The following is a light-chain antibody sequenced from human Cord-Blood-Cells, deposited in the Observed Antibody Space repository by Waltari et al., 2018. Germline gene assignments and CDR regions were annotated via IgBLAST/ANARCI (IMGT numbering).Light chain of an antibody. Sequence: DIQMTQSPSTLSASVGDRVTITCRASQSISSWLAWYQQKPGKAPKLLICKASSLESGVPSRFSGSGSGTEFNLTISSLQPDDFATYDCQQYNSYSRTVGQGTKVEIK. CDR3: QQYNSYSRT. J-gene: IGKJ1*01. CDR2: KAS. V-gene: IGKV1-5*03. CDR1: QSISSW.